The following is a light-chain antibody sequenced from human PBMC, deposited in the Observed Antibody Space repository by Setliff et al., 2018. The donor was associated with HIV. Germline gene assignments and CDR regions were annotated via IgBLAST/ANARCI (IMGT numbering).Light chain of an antibody. CDR1: SSDVGGYNY. Sequence: QSVLTQPASVSGSPGQSITISCTGTSSDVGGYNYVSWYQQHPGKAPKLMISDVSNRPSGVSNRFSGSNSGNTASLTISGLQAEDEADYYCSSYTSNNSGVFGTGTKVTVL. CDR2: DVS. V-gene: IGLV2-14*03. J-gene: IGLJ1*01. CDR3: SSYTSNNSGV.